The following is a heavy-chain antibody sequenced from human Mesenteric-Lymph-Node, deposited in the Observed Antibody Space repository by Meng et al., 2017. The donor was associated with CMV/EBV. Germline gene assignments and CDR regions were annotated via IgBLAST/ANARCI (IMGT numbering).Heavy chain of an antibody. CDR1: GFTFSSYW. V-gene: IGHV3-7*01. Sequence: GSLRLSCAASGFTFSSYWMSWVRQAPGKGLEWVANMKQDGSEKYYVDSVKGRFTISRDNAKNSLYLQMNSLRAEDTAVYYCARMDRGYYFDYWGQGTLVTVSS. J-gene: IGHJ4*02. CDR3: ARMDRGYYFDY. D-gene: IGHD2-15*01. CDR2: MKQDGSEK.